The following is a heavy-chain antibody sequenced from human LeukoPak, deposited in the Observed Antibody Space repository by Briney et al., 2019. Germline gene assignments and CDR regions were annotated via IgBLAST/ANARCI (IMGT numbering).Heavy chain of an antibody. Sequence: ASVKVSCKTSASTFTTYGITWVRQAPGQGLKWMGWINTHKGNTYFSREFQDRVFLTTDASTTTAYMELRSLRSDDTAIYYCATYFSGSGSFTTQFDHWGRGTLVTVSS. V-gene: IGHV1-18*04. CDR1: ASTFTTYG. J-gene: IGHJ4*02. CDR2: INTHKGNT. D-gene: IGHD3-10*01. CDR3: ATYFSGSGSFTTQFDH.